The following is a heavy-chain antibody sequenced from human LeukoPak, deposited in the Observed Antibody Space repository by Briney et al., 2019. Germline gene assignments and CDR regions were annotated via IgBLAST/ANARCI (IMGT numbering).Heavy chain of an antibody. D-gene: IGHD6-13*01. CDR1: GFTFSDYY. CDR2: ISSSGSTI. CDR3: ARDGTHSSLDY. Sequence: GSLRLXCAASGFTFSDYYMSWVRQAPGKGLEWVSYISSSGSTIYYADSVKGRFTISRDNAKNSLYLQMNSLRAEDTAVYYCARDGTHSSLDYWGQGTLVTVSS. V-gene: IGHV3-11*01. J-gene: IGHJ4*02.